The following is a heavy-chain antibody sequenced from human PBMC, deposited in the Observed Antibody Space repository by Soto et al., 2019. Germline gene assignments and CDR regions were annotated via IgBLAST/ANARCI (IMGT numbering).Heavy chain of an antibody. CDR3: ASGDYDYIWGSYLPFDY. Sequence: GGSLRLSCAASGFTFSSYSMNWVRQAPGKGLEWVSSISSSSSYIYYADSVKGRFTISRDNAKNSLYLQMNSLRAEDTAVYYCASGDYDYIWGSYLPFDYWGQGTLVTVSS. J-gene: IGHJ4*02. D-gene: IGHD3-16*01. CDR2: ISSSSSYI. V-gene: IGHV3-21*01. CDR1: GFTFSSYS.